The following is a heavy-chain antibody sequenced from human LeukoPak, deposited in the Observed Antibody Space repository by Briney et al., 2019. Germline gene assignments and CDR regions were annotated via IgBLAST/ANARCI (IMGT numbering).Heavy chain of an antibody. Sequence: PSETLSLTCTVSGGSISRYYWSWVRQPAGKGLEWIGRMYTSGSTNYNPSLKSRGTISVDKSKKQLSRKRRSGTAEDTAVYYCARDPSSGWSNYYYYYMDVWGKGTTVTVSS. CDR1: GGSISRYY. CDR2: MYTSGST. D-gene: IGHD6-19*01. CDR3: ARDPSSGWSNYYYYYMDV. J-gene: IGHJ6*03. V-gene: IGHV4-4*07.